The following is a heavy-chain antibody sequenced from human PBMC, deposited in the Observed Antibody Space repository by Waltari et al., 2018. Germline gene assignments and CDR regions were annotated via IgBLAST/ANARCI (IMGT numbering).Heavy chain of an antibody. CDR2: INSDGSST. V-gene: IGHV3-74*01. J-gene: IGHJ6*02. CDR1: GFTFSRYW. Sequence: EEQLVESGGGLAQPGESLRLSCAASGFTFSRYWMDWVRQAPGKGRVWVSRINSDGSSTTYADSVKGRFTISRDNGKNTLYVQMNRLRAEDTAVYYCARVATKTYSSPVPGRPYYYGMDVWGQGTTVTVSS. CDR3: ARVATKTYSSPVPGRPYYYGMDV. D-gene: IGHD3-22*01.